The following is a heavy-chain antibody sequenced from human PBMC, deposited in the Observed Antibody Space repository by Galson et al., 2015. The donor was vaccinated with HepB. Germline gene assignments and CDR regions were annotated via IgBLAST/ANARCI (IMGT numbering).Heavy chain of an antibody. D-gene: IGHD6-13*01. Sequence: SLRLSCAASGFTFSSYAMHWVRQAPGKGLEWVAVISYDGSNKYYADSVKGRFTISRDNSKNTLYLQMNSLRAEDTAVYYCARDARSGAEAVHFVYWGQGTLVNVS. V-gene: IGHV3-30*04. CDR2: ISYDGSNK. CDR3: ARDARSGAEAVHFVY. CDR1: GFTFSSYA. J-gene: IGHJ4*02.